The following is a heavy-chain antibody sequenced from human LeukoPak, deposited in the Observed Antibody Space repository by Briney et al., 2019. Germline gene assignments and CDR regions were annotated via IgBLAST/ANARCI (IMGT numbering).Heavy chain of an antibody. CDR2: IYHSGST. D-gene: IGHD3-3*01. V-gene: IGHV4-38-2*02. CDR3: ARAIPNYDFWSGLGSLSAFDI. Sequence: PSETLSLTCTVSGYSISSGYYWGWIRQPPGKGLEWIGSIYHSGSTYYNPSLKSRVTISVDTSKNQFSLKLSSVTAADTAVYYCARAIPNYDFWSGLGSLSAFDIWGQGTMVTVSS. J-gene: IGHJ3*02. CDR1: GYSISSGYY.